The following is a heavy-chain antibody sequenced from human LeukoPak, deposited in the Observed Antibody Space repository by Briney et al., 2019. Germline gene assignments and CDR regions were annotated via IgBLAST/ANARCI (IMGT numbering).Heavy chain of an antibody. J-gene: IGHJ5*02. Sequence: SVKVSCKGSGGTFSSYAISWVRQAPGQGLEWMGGIIPIFGRANYAQKFQGRVTLTTDESTSTAYMELSSLRSEDTAVYYCATDSSGVPWGQGTLVTVSS. D-gene: IGHD3-22*01. CDR3: ATDSSGVP. CDR2: IIPIFGRA. CDR1: GGTFSSYA. V-gene: IGHV1-69*05.